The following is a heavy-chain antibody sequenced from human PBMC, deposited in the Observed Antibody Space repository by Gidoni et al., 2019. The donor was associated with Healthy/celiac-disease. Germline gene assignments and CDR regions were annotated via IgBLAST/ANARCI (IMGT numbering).Heavy chain of an antibody. V-gene: IGHV1-46*01. J-gene: IGHJ6*02. CDR1: GYTFTRYY. CDR3: AIRGQVTTTHYGMDV. CDR2: INPSGGST. D-gene: IGHD4-17*01. Sequence: QVQLVQSGAEVKKPGASVKVSCKASGYTFTRYYMHWVRQAPGHGLEWMGIINPSGGSTSYAQKVHGRVTMTRDTSTSTVYMELSSLRSEDTAVYYCAIRGQVTTTHYGMDVWVQGTTVTVSS.